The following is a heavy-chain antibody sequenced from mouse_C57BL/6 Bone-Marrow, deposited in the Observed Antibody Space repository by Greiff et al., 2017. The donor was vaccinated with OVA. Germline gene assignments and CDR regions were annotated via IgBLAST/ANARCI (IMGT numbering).Heavy chain of an antibody. CDR2: IYPGDGDT. J-gene: IGHJ3*01. D-gene: IGHD2-4*01. CDR1: GYAFSSSW. CDR3: ARADYDYGPFAY. V-gene: IGHV1-82*01. Sequence: QVQLQQSGPELVKPGASVKISCKASGYAFSSSWMNWVKQRPGKGLEWIGRIYPGDGDTNYNGKFKGKATLTADKSSSTAYMQLSSLTSEDSAVYFCARADYDYGPFAYWGQGTLVTVSA.